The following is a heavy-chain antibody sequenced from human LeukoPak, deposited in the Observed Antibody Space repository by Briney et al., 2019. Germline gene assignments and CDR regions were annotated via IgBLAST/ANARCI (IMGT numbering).Heavy chain of an antibody. CDR1: GYTFTSYA. CDR3: ARDLLGYYDSSGYYRAFDY. V-gene: IGHV7-4-1*02. CDR2: INTNTGNP. D-gene: IGHD3-22*01. J-gene: IGHJ4*02. Sequence: GASVKVSCKASGYTFTSYAMNWVRQAPGQGLEWMGWINTNTGNPTYAQGFTGRFVFSLDTSVSTAYLQISSLKAEDTAVYYCARDLLGYYDSSGYYRAFDYWGQGTLVTVSS.